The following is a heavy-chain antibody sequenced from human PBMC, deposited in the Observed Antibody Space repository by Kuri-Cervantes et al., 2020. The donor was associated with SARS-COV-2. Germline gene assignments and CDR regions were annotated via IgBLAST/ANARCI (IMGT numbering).Heavy chain of an antibody. CDR2: MNPNSGNT. CDR3: ARVETSGRYYYYMDV. Sequence: ASVKVSCKASGYTFTSYGISWVRQAPGQGLEWMGWMNPNSGNTGYAQKFQGRVTMTRNTSISTAYMELSSLRSEDTAVYYCARVETSGRYYYYMDVWGKGTTVTVSS. CDR1: GYTFTSYG. D-gene: IGHD5-12*01. V-gene: IGHV1-8*02. J-gene: IGHJ6*03.